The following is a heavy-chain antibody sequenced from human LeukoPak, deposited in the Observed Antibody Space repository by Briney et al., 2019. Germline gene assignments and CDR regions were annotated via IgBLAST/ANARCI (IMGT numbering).Heavy chain of an antibody. J-gene: IGHJ4*02. V-gene: IGHV3-74*01. CDR1: GFTFSSYW. CDR2: INSDGSST. CDR3: AKTSVVAAIWLDY. Sequence: PGGSLRLSCAASGFTFSSYWMHWVRQAPGKGLVWVSRINSDGSSTSYADSVKGRFTISRDNSKNTLYLQMNSLRAEDTAVYYCAKTSVVAAIWLDYWGQGTLVTVSS. D-gene: IGHD2-15*01.